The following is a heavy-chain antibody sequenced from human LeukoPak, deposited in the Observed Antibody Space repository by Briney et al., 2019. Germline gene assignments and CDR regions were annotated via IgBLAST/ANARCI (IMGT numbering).Heavy chain of an antibody. J-gene: IGHJ6*03. CDR2: INTNTGNP. CDR3: ARGRGSSARLGYSYYYRDV. Sequence: ASVKVSCKASGYTFTSYGINWVPQAPGQGLEWMGWINTNTGNPTYAQGFTGRFFFSLETSVSTAYLQISSLKAEDTAVYYCARGRGSSARLGYSYYYRDVWGKGTTVTVSS. CDR1: GYTFTSYG. D-gene: IGHD1-26*01. V-gene: IGHV7-4-1*02.